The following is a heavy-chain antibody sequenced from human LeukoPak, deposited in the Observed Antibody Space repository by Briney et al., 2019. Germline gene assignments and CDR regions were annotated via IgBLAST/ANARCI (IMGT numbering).Heavy chain of an antibody. J-gene: IGHJ4*02. Sequence: PGGSLRLSCAASGFTFSSYEMNWVRQAPGKGLEWVSGISGSGGRTYYADFVKGRFTISRDNSKNTLFLQMNSLRAEDTAVYYCAKDGYTEWLGLYYFDYWGQGTLVTVSS. D-gene: IGHD6-19*01. CDR1: GFTFSSYE. V-gene: IGHV3-23*01. CDR3: AKDGYTEWLGLYYFDY. CDR2: ISGSGGRT.